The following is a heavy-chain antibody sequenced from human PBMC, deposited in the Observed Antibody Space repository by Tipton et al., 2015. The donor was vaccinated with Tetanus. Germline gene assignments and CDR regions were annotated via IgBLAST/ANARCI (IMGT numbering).Heavy chain of an antibody. J-gene: IGHJ4*02. V-gene: IGHV4-61*01. Sequence: TLSLTCTVSGGSVSSGSYYWSWIRQRPGKGLEWIGYMFYGGSPKYNPSLKSRVTILVDKSKNQLSLKLRSVTAADTAVYYCARANNEFPKKGPSDSWGQGRLVIVSS. CDR3: ARANNEFPKKGPSDS. D-gene: IGHD1-1*01. CDR2: MFYGGSP. CDR1: GGSVSSGSYY.